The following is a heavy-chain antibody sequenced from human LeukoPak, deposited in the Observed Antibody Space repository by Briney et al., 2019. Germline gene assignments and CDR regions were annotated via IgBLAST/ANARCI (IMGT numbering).Heavy chain of an antibody. CDR1: GLTVSRNY. CDR2: ISRSGSTI. V-gene: IGHV3-48*03. Sequence: QSGGSLRLSCAASGLTVSRNYMNWVRQAPGKGLEWVSYISRSGSTIYYADSVKGRFTISRDNVKNSLYLQMNSLRAEDTAVYYCARRYSSGWSSYIDYWGQGTLVTVSS. J-gene: IGHJ4*02. D-gene: IGHD6-19*01. CDR3: ARRYSSGWSSYIDY.